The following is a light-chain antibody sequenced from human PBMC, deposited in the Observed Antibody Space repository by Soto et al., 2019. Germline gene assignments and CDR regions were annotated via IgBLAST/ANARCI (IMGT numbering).Light chain of an antibody. CDR2: EVS. Sequence: DIVMNQTPLSLSVTPGQPASISCTSSQRLLHSDGQTYLFWYLQRPGQPPQLLIYEVSNWFSGVPDRFSGSGSGTDFTLKISRVEAEDGGVYYCMHSRQNPYTFGQGTQREIK. CDR3: MHSRQNPYT. V-gene: IGKV2D-29*01. CDR1: QRLLHSDGQTY. J-gene: IGKJ2*01.